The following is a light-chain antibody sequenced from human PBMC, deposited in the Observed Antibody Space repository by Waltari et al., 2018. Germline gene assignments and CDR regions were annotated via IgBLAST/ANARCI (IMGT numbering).Light chain of an antibody. V-gene: IGKV3-20*01. Sequence: EIMLTQSPGTLSLSPGERATLSCRASQSISKYLAWYQQKPGQAPRLLIYCASSRATGIPDRFSGSGSGTDFSLTISRLEPQDFAVYYCQHYVRLPATFGQGTKVEIK. CDR1: QSISKY. CDR2: CAS. J-gene: IGKJ1*01. CDR3: QHYVRLPAT.